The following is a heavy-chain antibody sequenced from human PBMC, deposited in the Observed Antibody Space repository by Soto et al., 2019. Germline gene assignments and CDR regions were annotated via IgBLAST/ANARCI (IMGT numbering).Heavy chain of an antibody. CDR1: GFTFDNYG. CDR3: AKGFFVGATTSPFES. J-gene: IGHJ4*02. D-gene: IGHD1-26*01. CDR2: ISYDGKNQ. Sequence: VRLVQSGVGVVQPGRALTLACVASGFTFDNYGMHWVRQAPGQGLDWVAVISYDGKNQYYEGSVKGRFTISRDNSRNTLYLQMNNLRPEDTGVYYCAKGFFVGATTSPFESWGQGTLVAVST. V-gene: IGHV3-30*18.